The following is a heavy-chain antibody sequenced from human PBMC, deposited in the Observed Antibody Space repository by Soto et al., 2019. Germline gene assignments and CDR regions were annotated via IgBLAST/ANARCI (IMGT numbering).Heavy chain of an antibody. CDR1: GGSISSGDYY. J-gene: IGHJ3*02. CDR2: IYYSGST. D-gene: IGHD3-22*01. CDR3: ARVNYDSSGYYPDAFDI. V-gene: IGHV4-30-4*01. Sequence: PSETLSLTCTVSGGSISSGDYYWSWIRQPPGKGLEWIGYIYYSGSTYYNPSLKSRVTISVDTSKNQFSLKLSSVTAADTAVYYCARVNYDSSGYYPDAFDIWGQGTMVTVSS.